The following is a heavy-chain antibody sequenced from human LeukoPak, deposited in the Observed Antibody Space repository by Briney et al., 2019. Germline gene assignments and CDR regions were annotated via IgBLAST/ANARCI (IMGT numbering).Heavy chain of an antibody. CDR2: ISGSGSRT. Sequence: GGSLRLSCTASGFIFDSYAMNWVRQAPGKGLEWVSGISGSGSRTYYADSVKGRFTISRDTSKSTLFLQMSSLRVEDTAIYHCAKGVGGVTRPFDYWGQGTLVTVSS. J-gene: IGHJ4*02. CDR3: AKGVGGVTRPFDY. V-gene: IGHV3-23*01. CDR1: GFIFDSYA. D-gene: IGHD3-16*01.